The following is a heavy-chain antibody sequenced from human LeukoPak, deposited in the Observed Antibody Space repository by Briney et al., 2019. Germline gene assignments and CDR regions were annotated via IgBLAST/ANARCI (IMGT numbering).Heavy chain of an antibody. J-gene: IGHJ4*02. CDR1: GGSFSGYY. V-gene: IGHV4-34*01. Sequence: SETLSLTCAVYGGSFSGYYWSWIRQPPGKGLEWIGEINHSGSTNYNPSLKSRATISVDTSKNQFSLKLRSVTAADTAVYYCARAYYYDSSGYYLGLDYWGQGTLVTVSS. CDR3: ARAYYYDSSGYYLGLDY. D-gene: IGHD3-22*01. CDR2: INHSGST.